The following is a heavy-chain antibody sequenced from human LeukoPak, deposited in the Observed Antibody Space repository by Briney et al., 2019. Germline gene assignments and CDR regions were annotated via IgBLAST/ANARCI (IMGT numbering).Heavy chain of an antibody. CDR2: IIPYNGNT. D-gene: IGHD5-18*01. Sequence: GASVKVSCKASGYTFTSYGISWVRQAPGQGLEWMGWIIPYNGNTNYAQKFQGRVTMTTDTSTSTAYMELRSLRSDDTAVYYWPRKVLVDTAMDRTYSFDYWGQGTLVTVSS. CDR1: GYTFTSYG. V-gene: IGHV1-18*01. CDR3: PRKVLVDTAMDRTYSFDY. J-gene: IGHJ4*02.